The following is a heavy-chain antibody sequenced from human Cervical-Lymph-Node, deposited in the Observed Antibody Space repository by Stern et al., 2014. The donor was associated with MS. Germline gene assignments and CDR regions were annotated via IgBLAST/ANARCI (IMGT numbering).Heavy chain of an antibody. V-gene: IGHV3-48*02. Sequence: EVMMLESGGGLVQPGGSLRLSCAASGFTFSDHNMNWVRLAPGKGLECVAYISSSGSITYYADSLRGRFTISRDNAENSLHLQMHGLRDEDTAIYYCAKAGYSDFDDWGQGTLVTVS. CDR1: GFTFSDHN. D-gene: IGHD2-21*01. CDR3: AKAGYSDFDD. J-gene: IGHJ4*02. CDR2: ISSSGSIT.